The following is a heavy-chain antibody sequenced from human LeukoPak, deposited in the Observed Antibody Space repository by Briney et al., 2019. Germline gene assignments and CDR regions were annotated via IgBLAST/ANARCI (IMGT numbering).Heavy chain of an antibody. CDR1: GFTFSSYW. V-gene: IGHV3-74*01. J-gene: IGHJ6*03. CDR2: INSDGSST. CDR3: ARYAFGGYYYYMDV. Sequence: GGSLRLSCAASGFTFSSYWMRWVRQAPRKGLVWVSRINSDGSSTSYADSVKGRFTISRDNAKNTLYLQMNSLRAEDTAVYYCARYAFGGYYYYMDVWGKGTTVTVSS. D-gene: IGHD3-3*01.